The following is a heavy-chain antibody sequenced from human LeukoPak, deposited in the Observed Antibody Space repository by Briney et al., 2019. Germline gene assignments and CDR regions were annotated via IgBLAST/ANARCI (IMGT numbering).Heavy chain of an antibody. J-gene: IGHJ4*02. Sequence: ASVKVSCKASGYTFAGFYMHWVRQAPGQGLEWVGWINPNTGDTNLSQKFQGRVSMTRGTSINTAYMDLTSLRVDDTAFYYCARGGSEGFDFWGQGALVTVSS. D-gene: IGHD1-26*01. CDR2: INPNTGDT. V-gene: IGHV1-2*02. CDR3: ARGGSEGFDF. CDR1: GYTFAGFY.